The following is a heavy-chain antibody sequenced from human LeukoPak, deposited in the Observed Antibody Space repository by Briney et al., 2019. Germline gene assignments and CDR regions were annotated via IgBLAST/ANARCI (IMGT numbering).Heavy chain of an antibody. CDR1: GFTVSSNF. CDR3: ASEDSGDYGGRFDY. D-gene: IGHD4-17*01. Sequence: GGSLKLSCEASGFTVSSNFMTWVRQAPGKGLEWVSFIYAGGTTSYADYVKGRFTISRDNSKNALYLQMNSLRAEDTAVYYCASEDSGDYGGRFDYWGQGTLVTVSS. V-gene: IGHV3-66*02. CDR2: IYAGGTT. J-gene: IGHJ4*02.